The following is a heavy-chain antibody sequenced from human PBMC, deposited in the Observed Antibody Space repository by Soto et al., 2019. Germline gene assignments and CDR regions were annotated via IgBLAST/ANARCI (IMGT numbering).Heavy chain of an antibody. CDR2: ISPNSGNI. V-gene: IGHV1-18*01. D-gene: IGHD1-26*01. CDR1: GNTSTSYD. J-gene: IGHJ3*02. Sequence: GASVKVSCKASGNTSTSYDINWVRQATGHGLEWMGWISPNSGNIDYAQKLQGRVTMTTDTSTRTAYMEVRRLRSDDTAVYYCARDKDSGSGDIWGQGTMVTVS. CDR3: ARDKDSGSGDI.